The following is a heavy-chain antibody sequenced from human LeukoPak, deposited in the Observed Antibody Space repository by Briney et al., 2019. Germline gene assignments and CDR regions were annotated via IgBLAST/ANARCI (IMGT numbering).Heavy chain of an antibody. Sequence: GESLKISCKGSGYSFTNYWIGWVRQMPGKGLEWMGIIYPGDPDTTYSPSFQGQVTISADKSISTAYLQWSSLKASDTAMYYCARLSWHDSTGYYPLDFDYWGQGTLVTVSS. CDR3: ARLSWHDSTGYYPLDFDY. V-gene: IGHV5-51*01. J-gene: IGHJ4*02. D-gene: IGHD3-22*01. CDR2: IYPGDPDT. CDR1: GYSFTNYW.